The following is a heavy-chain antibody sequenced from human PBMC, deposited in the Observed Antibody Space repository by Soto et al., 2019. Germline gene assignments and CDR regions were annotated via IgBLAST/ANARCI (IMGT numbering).Heavy chain of an antibody. CDR1: GGTFSSYA. Sequence: QVQLVQSGAEVRQPASSVKVSCKTSGGTFSSYAISWVRQAPGQGLEWMGGIVPIVDTSTYAQKFQGRVTITADEFTITVYRELSSLRSDDTAVYYCVRVVAIPGYPDNWGQGTLVTVSS. CDR3: VRVVAIPGYPDN. J-gene: IGHJ4*02. V-gene: IGHV1-69*12. D-gene: IGHD5-12*01. CDR2: IVPIVDTS.